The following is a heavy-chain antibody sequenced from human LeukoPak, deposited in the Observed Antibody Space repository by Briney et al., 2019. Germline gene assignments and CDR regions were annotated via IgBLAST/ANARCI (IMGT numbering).Heavy chain of an antibody. V-gene: IGHV3-11*01. D-gene: IGHD6-19*01. CDR2: ISSSSHTR. CDR3: ASAVAGTRNFDY. J-gene: IGHJ4*02. Sequence: GGSLRLSCAASGFTFSDYYMSWIRQAPGKGLEWLSYISSSSHTRYYADSVKGRFTISRDNAKNSLYLQMNSLRAEDTAVYYCASAVAGTRNFDYWGQGTLVTVYS. CDR1: GFTFSDYY.